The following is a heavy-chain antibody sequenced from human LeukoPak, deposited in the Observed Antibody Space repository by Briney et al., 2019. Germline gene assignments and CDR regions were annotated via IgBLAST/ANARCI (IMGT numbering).Heavy chain of an antibody. CDR3: ARLGYCSSTSCHLSWFDP. V-gene: IGHV4-34*01. CDR2: INHSGST. J-gene: IGHJ5*02. D-gene: IGHD2-2*01. CDR1: GGSFSGYY. Sequence: PSETLSLTCAVYGGSFSGYYWSWIRQPPGKGLEWIGEINHSGSTNYNPSLKSRVIISVDTSKNQFSLKVNSVTAADTAVYYCARLGYCSSTSCHLSWFDPWGQGTLVAVSS.